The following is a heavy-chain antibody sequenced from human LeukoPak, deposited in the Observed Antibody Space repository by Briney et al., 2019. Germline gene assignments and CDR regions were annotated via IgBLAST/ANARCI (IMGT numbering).Heavy chain of an antibody. D-gene: IGHD3-22*01. CDR2: ISYDGSNK. CDR1: GFTFSSYG. J-gene: IGHJ4*02. CDR3: AKDPYYDSSGYYFGYFDY. V-gene: IGHV3-30*18. Sequence: GGSLRLSCAASGFTFSSYGMHWVRQAPGKGLEWVAVISYDGSNKYYADSVEGRFTISRDNSKNTLYLQMNSLRAEDTAVYYCAKDPYYDSSGYYFGYFDYWGQGTLVTVSS.